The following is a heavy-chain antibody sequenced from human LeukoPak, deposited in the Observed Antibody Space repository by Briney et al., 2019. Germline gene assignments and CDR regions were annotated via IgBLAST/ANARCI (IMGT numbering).Heavy chain of an antibody. V-gene: IGHV3-30*04. J-gene: IGHJ4*02. CDR1: RFTSSTYA. CDR3: ARAALSSGWKAGVNY. D-gene: IGHD6-19*01. Sequence: GGSLRLSCAASRFTSSTYAMHWVRQTPGKGLEWVALISYDGSNKYYADFVKGRFTISRDNSKNTLSLRMNSLRAEDTAVYYCARAALSSGWKAGVNYWGQGTLVTVSS. CDR2: ISYDGSNK.